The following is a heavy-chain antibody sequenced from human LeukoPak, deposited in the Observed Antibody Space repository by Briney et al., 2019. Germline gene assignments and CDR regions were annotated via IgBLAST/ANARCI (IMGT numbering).Heavy chain of an antibody. CDR3: ATALYYYDSSGYSV. D-gene: IGHD3-22*01. Sequence: ASVKVSCKASGGTFSSYAISWVRQAPGQGLEWMGRIIPIFGTANYAQKFQGRVTITTDESTSTAYMELSSLRSEDTAVYYCATALYYYDSSGYSVWGQGTLVTVSS. CDR1: GGTFSSYA. V-gene: IGHV1-69*05. J-gene: IGHJ4*02. CDR2: IIPIFGTA.